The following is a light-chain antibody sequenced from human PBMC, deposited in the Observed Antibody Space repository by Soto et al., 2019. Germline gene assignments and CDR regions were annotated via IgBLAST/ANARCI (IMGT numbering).Light chain of an antibody. V-gene: IGLV1-47*01. Sequence: QSVLTQPPSASGNPGQRLTISCSGSTSNILRNYVYWYRQFPGTAPRLLISMNDQRPSGVPDRFSGSKSGTSASLAFSGLRSEDEADYYCASWDDSLSGYVFGTGTKVT. CDR1: TSNILRNY. CDR2: MND. CDR3: ASWDDSLSGYV. J-gene: IGLJ1*01.